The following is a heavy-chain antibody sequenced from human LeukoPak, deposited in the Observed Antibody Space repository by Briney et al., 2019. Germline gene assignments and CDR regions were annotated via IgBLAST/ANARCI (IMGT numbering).Heavy chain of an antibody. J-gene: IGHJ4*02. CDR3: ARALVDGYKELGC. CDR1: GYTFTTYG. D-gene: IGHD5-24*01. V-gene: IGHV1-18*01. CDR2: ISAYNGNT. Sequence: SVKLSCKASGYTFTTYGITWVRKAHGQGLEWMGWISAYNGNTNYAHKLQSRVTMTTDTSTSTAFMELRSLRSDDTAVYYCARALVDGYKELGCWGQGTLVPVSS.